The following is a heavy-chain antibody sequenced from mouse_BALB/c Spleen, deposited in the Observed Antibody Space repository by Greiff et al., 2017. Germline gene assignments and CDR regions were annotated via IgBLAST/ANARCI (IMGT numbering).Heavy chain of an antibody. D-gene: IGHD2-3*01. Sequence: VQLQQPGAELARPGASVKLSCKASGYTFTSYWMQWVKQRPGQGLEWIGAIYPGDGDTRYTQKFKGKATLTADKSSSTAYMQLSSLASEDSAVYYCAREDGYYYAMDYWGQGTSVTVSS. J-gene: IGHJ4*01. CDR2: IYPGDGDT. CDR1: GYTFTSYW. CDR3: AREDGYYYAMDY. V-gene: IGHV1-87*01.